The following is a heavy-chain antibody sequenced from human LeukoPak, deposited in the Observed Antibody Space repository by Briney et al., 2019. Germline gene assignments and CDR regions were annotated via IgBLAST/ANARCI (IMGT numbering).Heavy chain of an antibody. J-gene: IGHJ4*02. V-gene: IGHV3-30*04. D-gene: IGHD7-27*01. CDR1: GFTFNNYP. CDR3: AREGLGFDY. CDR2: ISHDGSVE. Sequence: GGSLRLSCTTSGFTFNNYPMHWVRQAPGKGLEWVAIISHDGSVENYADYVKGRFIISRDNSMKTLFLQMNSLRVDDTAVYYCAREGLGFDYWGQGTLVTVSS.